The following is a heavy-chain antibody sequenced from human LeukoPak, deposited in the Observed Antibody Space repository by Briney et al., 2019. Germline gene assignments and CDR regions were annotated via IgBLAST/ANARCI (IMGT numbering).Heavy chain of an antibody. V-gene: IGHV4-4*02. D-gene: IGHD6-13*01. CDR3: ARGEGYSSSWYQPHFDY. CDR2: IYHSGST. J-gene: IGHJ4*02. CDR1: GGSISSSNW. Sequence: SGTLSLTCAVSGGSISSSNWWSWVRQPPGKGLEWIGEIYHSGSTNYNPSLKSRVTISVDKSKNQFSLKLSSVTAADTAVYYCARGEGYSSSWYQPHFDYWGQGTLVTVPS.